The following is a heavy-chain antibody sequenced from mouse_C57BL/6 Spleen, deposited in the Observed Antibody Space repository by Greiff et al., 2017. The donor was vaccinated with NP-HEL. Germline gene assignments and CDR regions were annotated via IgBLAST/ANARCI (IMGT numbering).Heavy chain of an antibody. V-gene: IGHV1-52*01. J-gene: IGHJ4*01. CDR1: GYTFTSYW. Sequence: VKLMESGAELVRPGSSVKLSCKASGYTFTSYWMHWVKQRPIQGLEWIGNIDPSDSETHYNQKFKDKATLTVDKSSSTAYMQLSSLTSEDSAVYYCAKAPYGNNAMDYWGQGTSVTVSS. CDR3: AKAPYGNNAMDY. CDR2: IDPSDSET. D-gene: IGHD2-1*01.